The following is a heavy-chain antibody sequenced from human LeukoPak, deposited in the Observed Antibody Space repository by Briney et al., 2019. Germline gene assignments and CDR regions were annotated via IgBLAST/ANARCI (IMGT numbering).Heavy chain of an antibody. CDR3: ARSSGSYDGYYGVEV. CDR1: DFTFDDYV. V-gene: IGHV3-9*01. Sequence: PGGSLRLSCGVSDFTFDDYVIHWVRHGPGKGLEWVGAMSWTSGSIAYADSVKGRFNIISDNAQSSLYLQLNSLRAEDTAFYYCARSSGSYDGYYGVEVWGQGTTVTVSS. D-gene: IGHD6-19*01. CDR2: MSWTSGSI. J-gene: IGHJ6*02.